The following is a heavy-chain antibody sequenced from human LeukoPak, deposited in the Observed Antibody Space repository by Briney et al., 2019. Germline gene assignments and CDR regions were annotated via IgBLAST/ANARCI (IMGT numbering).Heavy chain of an antibody. Sequence: SETLSLTCTVSGGSISSGDYYWSWIRQPPGKGLEWIGYIYYSGSTYYNPSLKSRVTISVDTSKNQFSLKLSSVTAADTAVYYCARGGSGYPFDYWGQGILVTVSS. CDR2: IYYSGST. J-gene: IGHJ4*02. D-gene: IGHD3-3*01. CDR1: GGSISSGDYY. V-gene: IGHV4-30-4*01. CDR3: ARGGSGYPFDY.